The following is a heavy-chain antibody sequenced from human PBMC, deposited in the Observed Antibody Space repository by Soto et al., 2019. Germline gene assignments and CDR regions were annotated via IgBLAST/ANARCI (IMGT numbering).Heavy chain of an antibody. J-gene: IGHJ5*02. CDR2: VYSGGST. CDR3: VTSTYYDSNGYYFPGWFDP. Sequence: PSETLSLTCTVSGGSLRGYSWSWIRQSPGKGLEWIGYVYSGGSTNYSPSFMSRVTISVDTTDNQFSLKLTSVTAADTAVYYCVTSTYYDSNGYYFPGWFDPWGQGTLVTVSS. D-gene: IGHD3-22*01. CDR1: GGSLRGYS. V-gene: IGHV4-59*08.